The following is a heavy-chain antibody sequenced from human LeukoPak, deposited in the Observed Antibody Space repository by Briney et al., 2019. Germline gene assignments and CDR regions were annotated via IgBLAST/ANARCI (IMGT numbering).Heavy chain of an antibody. D-gene: IGHD3-10*01. CDR2: INTNTGNP. CDR3: ARDRVLLWFGESYYFDY. V-gene: IGHV7-4-1*02. CDR1: GYTFTSYA. Sequence: ASVKVSCKASGYTFTSYAMNWVRQAPGQGLEWMGWINTNTGNPTYAQGFTGRFIFSLDTSVSTAYLQISSLKAEDTAVYYCARDRVLLWFGESYYFDYWGQGTLVTVSS. J-gene: IGHJ4*02.